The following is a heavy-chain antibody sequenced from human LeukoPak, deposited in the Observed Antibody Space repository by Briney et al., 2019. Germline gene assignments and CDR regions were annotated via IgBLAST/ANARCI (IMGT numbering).Heavy chain of an antibody. CDR3: AREAADTYSGYDY. CDR1: GYTFTGYY. D-gene: IGHD5-12*01. CDR2: INPNSGGT. Sequence: ASVKVSCKASGYTFTGYYMHWVRQAPGQGLEWMGWINPNSGGTNYAQKFQGWVTMTRDTSISTAYMELSRLRSDDTVVYYCAREAADTYSGYDYWGQGTLVTVSS. V-gene: IGHV1-2*04. J-gene: IGHJ4*02.